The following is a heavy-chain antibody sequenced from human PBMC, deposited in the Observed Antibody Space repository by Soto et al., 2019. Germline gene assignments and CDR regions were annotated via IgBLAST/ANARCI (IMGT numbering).Heavy chain of an antibody. CDR3: ARDPETYYYDSSGYHWFDP. Sequence: SVKVSCKASAGTFSCYAIGWVRQAPGQGLKWMGGIIPIFGTANYAQKFRGRVTITADKSTSTAYMELSSLRSEDTAVYYCARDPETYYYDSSGYHWFDPWGQGTMVTVSS. V-gene: IGHV1-69*06. CDR1: AGTFSCYA. D-gene: IGHD3-22*01. J-gene: IGHJ5*02. CDR2: IIPIFGTA.